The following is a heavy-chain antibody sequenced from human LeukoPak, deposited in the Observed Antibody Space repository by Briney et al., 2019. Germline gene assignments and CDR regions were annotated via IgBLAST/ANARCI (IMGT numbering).Heavy chain of an antibody. Sequence: PAGSLRLSCATSGFTFSSYWMHWVRQAPGKGLVWVSRMNSDGSSTNYADSVKGRFTISRDNAKNILYLQMTSLRAEDTAVYHCATGHYYDSSGYYPLPVAFDIWGQGTMVTVSS. CDR2: MNSDGSST. D-gene: IGHD3-22*01. V-gene: IGHV3-74*01. CDR3: ATGHYYDSSGYYPLPVAFDI. J-gene: IGHJ3*02. CDR1: GFTFSSYW.